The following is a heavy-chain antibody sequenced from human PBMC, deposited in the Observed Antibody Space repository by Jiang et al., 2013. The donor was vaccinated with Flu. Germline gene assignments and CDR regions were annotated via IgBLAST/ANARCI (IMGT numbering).Heavy chain of an antibody. CDR2: INAGNGNT. D-gene: IGHD3-22*01. CDR1: GYTFTSYA. CDR3: ARDLRITMIVVGMGAY. J-gene: IGHJ4*02. V-gene: IGHV1-3*01. Sequence: GAEVKKPGASVKVSCKASGYTFTSYAMHWVRQAPGQRLEWMGWINAGNGNTKYSQKFQGRVTITRDTSASTAYMELSSLRSEDTAVYYCARDLRITMIVVGMGAYWGQGTLVTVSS.